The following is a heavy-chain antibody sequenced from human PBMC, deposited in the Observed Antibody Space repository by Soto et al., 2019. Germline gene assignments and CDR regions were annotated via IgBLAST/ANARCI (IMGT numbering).Heavy chain of an antibody. V-gene: IGHV4-34*01. CDR3: ARDKITGLFDY. J-gene: IGHJ4*02. CDR1: GGSFSGYY. CDR2: INHSGST. D-gene: IGHD2-8*02. Sequence: SETLSVTCAVYGGSFSGYYWTWSRQPPGTGLEWIGEINHSGSTNYNPSLKSRVTISVDTSENQFSLKLTSVTAADTAVYYCARDKITGLFDYWGQGTLVTVSS.